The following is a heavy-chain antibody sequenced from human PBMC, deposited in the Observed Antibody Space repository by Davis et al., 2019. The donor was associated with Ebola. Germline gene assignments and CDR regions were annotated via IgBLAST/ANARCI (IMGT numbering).Heavy chain of an antibody. CDR1: GYTLTNYA. V-gene: IGHV7-4-1*02. Sequence: ASVTVSCKASGYTLTNYAMNWVRQAPGQGLEWMGWINTETGNPTYAQDFTGRFDFSLDTSVSTTYLQISSLKPDDTAVYYCARSKAVHDAFDVWGQGTLVTVSS. D-gene: IGHD1-1*01. J-gene: IGHJ3*01. CDR3: ARSKAVHDAFDV. CDR2: INTETGNP.